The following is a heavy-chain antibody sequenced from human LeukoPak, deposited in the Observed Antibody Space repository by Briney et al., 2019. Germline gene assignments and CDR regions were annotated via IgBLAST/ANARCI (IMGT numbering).Heavy chain of an antibody. Sequence: GGSLRLPCTALGSTLRSNEMSWIGQALGKGLEWVSSIDYSGGNTYYADSVKGRFTISRDNSKNTLYLQLNSLRSDDTAVYYCAREQFLEWRSLDVWGKGTTVTVSS. CDR2: IDYSGGNT. V-gene: IGHV3-23*01. CDR3: AREQFLEWRSLDV. J-gene: IGHJ6*04. CDR1: GSTLRSNE. D-gene: IGHD3-3*01.